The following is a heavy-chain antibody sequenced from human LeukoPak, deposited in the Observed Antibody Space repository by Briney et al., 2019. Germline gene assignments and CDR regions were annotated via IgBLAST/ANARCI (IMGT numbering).Heavy chain of an antibody. V-gene: IGHV4-59*08. Sequence: PSGTLSLTCTVSGGSISSYYWSWIRQPPGKGLEWIGYIYYSGSTNYNPSLKSRVTILLDTSKNQCSLKLTSVSAADTAVYYCARLKLGAYFDLWGRGTLVTVSS. CDR3: ARLKLGAYFDL. CDR2: IYYSGST. J-gene: IGHJ2*01. CDR1: GGSISSYY. D-gene: IGHD3-16*01.